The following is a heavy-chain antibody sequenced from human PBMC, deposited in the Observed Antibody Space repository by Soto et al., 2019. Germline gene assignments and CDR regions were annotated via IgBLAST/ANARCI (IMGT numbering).Heavy chain of an antibody. CDR2: ISGSGGST. V-gene: IGHV3-23*01. CDR3: AKDKEDCSSTSCYPPSFDY. J-gene: IGHJ4*02. Sequence: QPWGSLRLSCAASGFTFSSYARSWVRQAPGKGLEWVSAISGSGGSTYYADSVKGRFTISRDNSKNTLYLQMNSLRAEDTAVYYCAKDKEDCSSTSCYPPSFDYWGQGTLVTVSP. CDR1: GFTFSSYA. D-gene: IGHD2-2*01.